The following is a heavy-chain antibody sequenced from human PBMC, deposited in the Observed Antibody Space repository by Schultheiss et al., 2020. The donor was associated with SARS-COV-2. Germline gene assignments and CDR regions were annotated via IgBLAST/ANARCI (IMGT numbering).Heavy chain of an antibody. CDR2: ISSSSSTI. D-gene: IGHD5-18*01. V-gene: IGHV3-48*01. J-gene: IGHJ4*02. Sequence: GESLKISCAASGFTFSSYAMSWVRQAPGKGLEWVSYISSSSSTIYYADSVKGRFIISRDNSKNTLYLQMNSLRAEDTAVYYCARGGKKARIQLWSRTGPYDYWGQGTLVTVSS. CDR3: ARGGKKARIQLWSRTGPYDY. CDR1: GFTFSSYA.